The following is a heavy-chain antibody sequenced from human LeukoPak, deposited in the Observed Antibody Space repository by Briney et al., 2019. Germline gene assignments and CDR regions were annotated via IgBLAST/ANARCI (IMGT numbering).Heavy chain of an antibody. CDR2: IIPIFGTA. D-gene: IGHD6-19*01. V-gene: IGHV1-69*13. J-gene: IGHJ5*02. CDR3: AGRSGWYLVNWFDP. CDR1: GGTFSSYA. Sequence: ASVKVSCKASGGTFSSYAISWVRQAPGQGLEWMGGIIPIFGTANYAQKFQGRVTITADESTSTAYMELSSLRSEDTAVYYCAGRSGWYLVNWFDPWGQGTLVTISS.